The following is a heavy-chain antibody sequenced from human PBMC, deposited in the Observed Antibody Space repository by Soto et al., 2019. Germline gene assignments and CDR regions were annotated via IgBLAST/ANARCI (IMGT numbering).Heavy chain of an antibody. CDR1: GFTFSSYS. V-gene: IGHV3-21*01. J-gene: IGHJ4*02. D-gene: IGHD3-22*01. CDR3: ARGFPDSSGYQN. Sequence: PGGSLRLSCAASGFTFSSYSMNWVRQAPGKGLEWVSSISSSSSYIYYADSVKGRFTISRDNAKNSLYLQMNSLRAEDTAVYYCARGFPDSSGYQNWGQGTLVTVSS. CDR2: ISSSSSYI.